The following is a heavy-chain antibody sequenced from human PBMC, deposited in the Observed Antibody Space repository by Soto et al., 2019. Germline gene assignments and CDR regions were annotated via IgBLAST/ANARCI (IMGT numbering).Heavy chain of an antibody. CDR2: IYYSGST. Sequence: QVQLQESGPGLVKPSETLSLTCTVSGGSISSYYWSWIRQPPGKGLAWIGYIYYSGSTNYNPSLKSXXTTSVHTSKTQFSLTLSSVTAADTAVDYCARHHDSWGQGTLVTVSS. J-gene: IGHJ4*02. CDR1: GGSISSYY. V-gene: IGHV4-59*08. CDR3: ARHHDS.